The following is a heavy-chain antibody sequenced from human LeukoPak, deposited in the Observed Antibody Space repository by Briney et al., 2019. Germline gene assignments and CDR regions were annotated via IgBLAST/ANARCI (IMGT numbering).Heavy chain of an antibody. CDR3: ARLAGRFDP. D-gene: IGHD3-3*02. CDR1: GFTFSSYS. Sequence: GSLRLSCAASGFTFSSYSMNWVRQAPGKGLEWVSYNSSSSTIYYADSVKGRFTISRDNAKNSLYLQMNSLRAEDTAVYYCARLAGRFDPWGQGTLVTVSS. J-gene: IGHJ5*02. CDR2: NSSSSTI. V-gene: IGHV3-48*04.